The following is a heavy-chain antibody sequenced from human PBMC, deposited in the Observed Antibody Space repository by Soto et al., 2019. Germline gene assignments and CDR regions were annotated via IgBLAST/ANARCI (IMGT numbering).Heavy chain of an antibody. CDR1: GFTFSSYG. Sequence: GGSLRLSCAASGFTFSSYGMHWVRQAPGKGLEWVAVISYDGSNKYYADSVKGRFTISRDNSKNTLYLQMNSLRAEDTAVYYCATWDGYSSGWYSIPRSAPLDIWGQGTMVTVSS. D-gene: IGHD6-19*01. CDR2: ISYDGSNK. J-gene: IGHJ3*02. V-gene: IGHV3-30*03. CDR3: ATWDGYSSGWYSIPRSAPLDI.